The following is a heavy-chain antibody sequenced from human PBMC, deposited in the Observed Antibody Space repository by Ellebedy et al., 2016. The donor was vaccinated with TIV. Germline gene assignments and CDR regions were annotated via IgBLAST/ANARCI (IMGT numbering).Heavy chain of an antibody. CDR1: GFTVSSNY. Sequence: GESLKISCAASGFTVSSNYMSWVRQAPGKGLEWVSVIYSGGSTYYADSVKGRFTISRDNSKNTLYLQMNSLRAEDTAVYYCARDGVVVPLVSWGQGTLVTVSS. J-gene: IGHJ5*02. D-gene: IGHD2-15*01. CDR2: IYSGGST. V-gene: IGHV3-53*01. CDR3: ARDGVVVPLVS.